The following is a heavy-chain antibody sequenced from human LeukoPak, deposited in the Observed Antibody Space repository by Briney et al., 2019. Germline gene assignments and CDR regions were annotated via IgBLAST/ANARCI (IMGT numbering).Heavy chain of an antibody. Sequence: PGGSLRLSCAASGFTFDDYAMHWVRQAPGKGLEWVSGISWNSGSIGYADSVKGRFTISRDNSKNTLYLQMNSLRAEDTAVYYCARDPTYDSSGYYYVDYYYGMDVWGQGTTVTVSS. CDR1: GFTFDDYA. D-gene: IGHD3-22*01. J-gene: IGHJ6*02. V-gene: IGHV3-9*01. CDR2: ISWNSGSI. CDR3: ARDPTYDSSGYYYVDYYYGMDV.